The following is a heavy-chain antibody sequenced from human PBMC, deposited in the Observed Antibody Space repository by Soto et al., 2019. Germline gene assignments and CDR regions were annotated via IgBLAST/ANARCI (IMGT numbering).Heavy chain of an antibody. V-gene: IGHV1-18*01. CDR1: GYTFTSYG. CDR3: ARDEYIWGSYRYTGFDY. CDR2: ISAYNGNT. D-gene: IGHD3-16*02. J-gene: IGHJ4*02. Sequence: ASVKVSCKASGYTFTSYGISWVRQAPGQGLEWMGWISAYNGNTNYAQKLQGRVTMTTDTSTSTAYMELRSLRSDDTAVYYCARDEYIWGSYRYTGFDYWGQGTLVTVSS.